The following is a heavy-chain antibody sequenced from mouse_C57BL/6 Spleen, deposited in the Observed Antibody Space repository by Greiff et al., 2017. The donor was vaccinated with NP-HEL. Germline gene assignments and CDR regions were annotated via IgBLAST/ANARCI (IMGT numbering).Heavy chain of an antibody. CDR3: TRASITTVYFDY. CDR1: GFTFSSYA. V-gene: IGHV5-9-1*02. D-gene: IGHD1-1*01. J-gene: IGHJ2*01. CDR2: ISSGGDYI. Sequence: EVKLVESGEGLVKPGGSLKLSCAASGFTFSSYAMSWVRQTPEKRLEWVAYISSGGDYIYYADTVKGRFTISRDNARNTLYLQMSSLKSEDTAMYYCTRASITTVYFDYWGQGTTLTVSS.